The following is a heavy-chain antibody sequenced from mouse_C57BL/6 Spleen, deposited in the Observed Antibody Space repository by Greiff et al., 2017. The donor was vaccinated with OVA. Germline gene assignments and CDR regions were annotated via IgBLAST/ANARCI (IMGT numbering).Heavy chain of an antibody. CDR3: ARGGNGSSYPFYAMDY. D-gene: IGHD1-1*01. CDR1: GFTFSSYA. J-gene: IGHJ4*01. V-gene: IGHV5-4*03. CDR2: ISDGGSYT. Sequence: EVKLVESGGGLVKPGGSLKLSCAASGFTFSSYAMSWVRQTPEKRLEWVATISDGGSYTYYPDNVKGRFTISRDNAKNNLYLQMSHLKSEDTAMYYCARGGNGSSYPFYAMDYWGQGTSVTVSS.